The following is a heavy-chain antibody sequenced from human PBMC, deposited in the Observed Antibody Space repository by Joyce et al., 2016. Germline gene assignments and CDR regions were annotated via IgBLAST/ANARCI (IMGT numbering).Heavy chain of an antibody. CDR1: GYSFTTSW. J-gene: IGHJ4*02. Sequence: EVRLVQSGAEVKKPGESVRISCNGSGYSFTTSWIGWVRQMPGKGLEWMRIIYPDDSDTKYSPSFQGQVTISADKSISTAYLQWSRLKASDTAIYYCASAKDYFGLTTYLYYFDYWGQGTLVTVSS. CDR3: ASAKDYFGLTTYLYYFDY. V-gene: IGHV5-51*01. D-gene: IGHD3-10*01. CDR2: IYPDDSDT.